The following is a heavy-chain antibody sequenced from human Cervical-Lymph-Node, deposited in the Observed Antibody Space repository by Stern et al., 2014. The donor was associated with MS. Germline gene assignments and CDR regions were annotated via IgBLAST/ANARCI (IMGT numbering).Heavy chain of an antibody. D-gene: IGHD6-13*01. V-gene: IGHV5-51*01. Sequence: EVQLEESGAEVKKPGESLKISCKGSGHSFSNYWIGWVRQMPGKGMEWMGMIYPGDSDTRYSPSLPGPVTISADKSISTAYLQWSSLEASDTATYYCARHGGQQLVLGFDSWGQGTLVTVSS. J-gene: IGHJ4*02. CDR3: ARHGGQQLVLGFDS. CDR1: GHSFSNYW. CDR2: IYPGDSDT.